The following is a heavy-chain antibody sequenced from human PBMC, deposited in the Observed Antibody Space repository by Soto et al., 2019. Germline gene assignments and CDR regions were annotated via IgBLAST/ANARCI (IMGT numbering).Heavy chain of an antibody. J-gene: IGHJ6*02. CDR3: ARIPAGYDCNGYDYYLYGMDV. CDR2: IDWDDDK. CDR1: GFSLSTSGMC. D-gene: IGHD3-22*01. V-gene: IGHV2-70*01. Sequence: SGPTLVNPTQTPTLTCTFSGFSLSTSGMCVSWIRQPPGKALEWVALIDWDDDKYYSTSLKTRLTISKDTSKNQVVLTMTNMDPVDTATYYCARIPAGYDCNGYDYYLYGMDVRGQGATGTV.